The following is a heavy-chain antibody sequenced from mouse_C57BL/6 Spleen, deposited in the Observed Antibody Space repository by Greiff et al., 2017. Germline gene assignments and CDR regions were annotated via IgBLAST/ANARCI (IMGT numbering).Heavy chain of an antibody. V-gene: IGHV5-17*01. Sequence: EVQLEESGGGLVKPGGSLKLSCAASGFTFSDYGMHWVRQAPEKGLEWVAYISSGSSTIYYTDTVKGRFTISRDNAKITLFLQMTSLRSEDTAIYYCERGNNGNYDDYWGQGTTLTVSS. CDR1: GFTFSDYG. D-gene: IGHD2-1*01. J-gene: IGHJ2*01. CDR2: ISSGSSTI. CDR3: ERGNNGNYDDY.